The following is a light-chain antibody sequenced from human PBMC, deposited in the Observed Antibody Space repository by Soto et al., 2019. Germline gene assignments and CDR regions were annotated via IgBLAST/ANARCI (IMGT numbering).Light chain of an antibody. J-gene: IGKJ3*01. V-gene: IGKV1-33*01. CDR2: DAS. Sequence: DLQMTQSPPSLSASVGDRVSMTCQASQDIANRLNWYQQKPGKAPKLLIYDASNLDAGVPSRFSASGSGTDFNIAITNLQPEAIATYFCQQYDDRPHVTFGPRTKVD. CDR1: QDIANR. CDR3: QQYDDRPHVT.